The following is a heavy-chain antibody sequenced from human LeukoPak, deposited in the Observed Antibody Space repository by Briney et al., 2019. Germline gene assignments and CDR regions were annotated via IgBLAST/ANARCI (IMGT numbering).Heavy chain of an antibody. J-gene: IGHJ5*02. Sequence: GGPLRLSCTASGFTFSSIAMSWVRQAAGKRLEWVSTISAGGSATYYADSVRGRFTISRDDSKNTLSLQMNSLRVEDTAEYYCAKDRTFSGSPDNNWFDPWGQGTLVTVSS. D-gene: IGHD1-26*01. CDR2: ISAGGSAT. CDR3: AKDRTFSGSPDNNWFDP. V-gene: IGHV3-23*01. CDR1: GFTFSSIA.